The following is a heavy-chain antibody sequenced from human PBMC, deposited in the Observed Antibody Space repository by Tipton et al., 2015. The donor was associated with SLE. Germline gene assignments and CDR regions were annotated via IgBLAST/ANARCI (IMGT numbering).Heavy chain of an antibody. J-gene: IGHJ3*01. CDR3: ARSARGGFDL. CDR2: IFYTGST. V-gene: IGHV4-38-2*01. CDR1: GFSISSDCY. Sequence: TLSLTCAVSGFSISSDCYLGWIRQPPGKGLDWIGDIFYTGSTTYNPSLKSRVTISLDTSKNQFSLKLRSVTAADTAIYYCARSARGGFDLWGQGTLVTVSS. D-gene: IGHD3-10*01.